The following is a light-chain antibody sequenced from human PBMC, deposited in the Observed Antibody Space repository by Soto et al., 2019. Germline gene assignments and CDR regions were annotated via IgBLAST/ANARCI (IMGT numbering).Light chain of an antibody. CDR1: QSVSGN. CDR2: GAS. J-gene: IGKJ4*01. Sequence: EIVMTQSPATLSVSPGERATLSCRAGQSVSGNLAWYQQKPGQAPRLLIYGASTRATGIPATFSGSGSGTEFTLTISSLQSEDFAVYYCQQYNNWPLLTFGGGTKVEIK. V-gene: IGKV3-15*01. CDR3: QQYNNWPLLT.